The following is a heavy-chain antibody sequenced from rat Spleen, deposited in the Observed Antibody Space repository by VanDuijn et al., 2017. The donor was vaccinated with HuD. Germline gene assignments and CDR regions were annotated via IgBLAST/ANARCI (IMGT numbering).Heavy chain of an antibody. J-gene: IGHJ1*01. D-gene: IGHD1-4*01. CDR2: ISTGGGNT. CDR1: GFTFSNYY. Sequence: EVQLVESGGGLVQPGRSLKLSCAASGFTFSNYYMAWVRQAPTKGLEWVASISTGGGNTYYRDSVKGRFTISRDNAKNTLYLQMNSLRYEDTATFYCARHPGVTPYWCFDLWGPGTMVTVSS. V-gene: IGHV5S23*01. CDR3: ARHPGVTPYWCFDL.